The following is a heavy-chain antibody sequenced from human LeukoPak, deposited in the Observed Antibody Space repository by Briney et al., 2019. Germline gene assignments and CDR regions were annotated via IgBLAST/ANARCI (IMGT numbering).Heavy chain of an antibody. J-gene: IGHJ4*02. CDR3: ARDLGVAATVGVDY. CDR1: GYTFTSYG. D-gene: IGHD2-15*01. CDR2: ISAYNGNT. V-gene: IGHV1-18*01. Sequence: ASVRVSCKASGYTFTSYGISWVRQAPGQGLEWMGWISAYNGNTNYAQKLQGRVTMTTDTSTSTAYMELRSLRSDDTAVYYCARDLGVAATVGVDYWGQGTLVTVSS.